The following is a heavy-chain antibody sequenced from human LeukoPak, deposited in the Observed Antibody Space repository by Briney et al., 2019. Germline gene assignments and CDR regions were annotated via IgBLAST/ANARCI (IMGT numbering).Heavy chain of an antibody. CDR2: VYYSGST. Sequence: PSETLSLTCTVSGGSISSGDYYWSWIRQPPGMGLEWFGYVYYSGSTYYNPSLKSRVTISVDTSKNQFSLKLSSVTAADTAVYYCARAKSGWYAGAFTFDYWGQGTLVTVSS. V-gene: IGHV4-30-4*01. J-gene: IGHJ4*02. CDR1: GGSISSGDYY. D-gene: IGHD6-19*01. CDR3: ARAKSGWYAGAFTFDY.